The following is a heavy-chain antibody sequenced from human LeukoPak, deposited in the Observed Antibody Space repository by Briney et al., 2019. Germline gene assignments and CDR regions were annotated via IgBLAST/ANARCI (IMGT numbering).Heavy chain of an antibody. V-gene: IGHV4-38-2*01. CDR1: GYSIFSGYY. D-gene: IGHD3-10*01. CDR3: ARGLSGSYYEYCFDY. CDR2: MYHSGSP. Sequence: SETLSLTCAVSGYSIFSGYYWGWIRQPPGKGLEWLGSMYHSGSPYYNPSLKSRVTISVDTPKNQFSLKLSSVTAADTAVYYCARGLSGSYYEYCFDYWGQGTLVTVSS. J-gene: IGHJ4*02.